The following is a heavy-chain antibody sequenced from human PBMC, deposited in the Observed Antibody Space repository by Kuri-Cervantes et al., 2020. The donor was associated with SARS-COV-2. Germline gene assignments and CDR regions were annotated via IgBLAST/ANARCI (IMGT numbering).Heavy chain of an antibody. CDR3: ASTLHYAFWSGYTLGGEGFDI. CDR2: ISGSGGST. D-gene: IGHD3-3*01. J-gene: IGHJ3*02. CDR1: GVTFSSHA. V-gene: IGHV3-23*01. Sequence: GGSLRLSCAASGVTFSSHAMSWVRQAPGKGLEWVAAISGSGGSTYYADPVKGRFTIYRDTSKNTAYLQMNSPRAEDTAVYYWASTLHYAFWSGYTLGGEGFDIWGQGTMVTVSS.